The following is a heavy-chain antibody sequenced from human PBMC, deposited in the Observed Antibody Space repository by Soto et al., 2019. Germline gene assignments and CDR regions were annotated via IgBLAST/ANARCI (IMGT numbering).Heavy chain of an antibody. CDR3: TIMGYCCSTSCDVLLDS. CDR2: INHSGST. CDR1: GGSFSGYS. V-gene: IGHV4-34*01. D-gene: IGHD2-2*01. Sequence: SETLSLTCAVYGGSFSGYSWSWIRQPPGKGLEWIGEINHSGSTNYNPSLKSRVTISEDTSKNQFSLKLSSVTAADTALFYCTIMGYCCSTSCDVLLDSWGQGTRVTVPS. J-gene: IGHJ4*02.